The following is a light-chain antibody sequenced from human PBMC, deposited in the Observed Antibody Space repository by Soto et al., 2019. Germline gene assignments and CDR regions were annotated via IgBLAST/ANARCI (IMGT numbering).Light chain of an antibody. J-gene: IGKJ1*01. CDR1: QSVRGNY. CDR2: DAS. CDR3: QQYGSTRTA. Sequence: ETVLTQSPATLSLSPGERATLSCGASQSVRGNYLAWYQQKPGLATRLLIYDASSRATGIPDRFSGSGSGADFPLTSSRLEPEYFAVYYCQQYGSTRTAFGQGTKVDIK. V-gene: IGKV3D-20*01.